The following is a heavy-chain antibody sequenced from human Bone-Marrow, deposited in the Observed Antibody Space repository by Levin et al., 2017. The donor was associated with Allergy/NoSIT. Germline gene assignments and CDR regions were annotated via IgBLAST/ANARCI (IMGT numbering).Heavy chain of an antibody. Sequence: PGGSLRLSCAASGFTMGDYYMGWVRQAPGKGLEWLSYISGRGTNTDYEDSVKGRFTISRDNARNSLFLQMNSLTVQDTAFYYCVRYSSWYYIDHWGQGTLVIVSS. V-gene: IGHV3-11*01. CDR1: GFTMGDYY. CDR3: VRYSSWYYIDH. CDR2: ISGRGTNT. J-gene: IGHJ4*02. D-gene: IGHD6-19*01.